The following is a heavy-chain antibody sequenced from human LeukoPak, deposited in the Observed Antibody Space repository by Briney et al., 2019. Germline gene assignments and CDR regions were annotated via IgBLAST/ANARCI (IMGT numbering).Heavy chain of an antibody. D-gene: IGHD3-10*01. Sequence: GGSLRLSCTASGLTFSSYSMNWVRQAPGKGLEWVSSIISSGSYILYADSVKGRFTTSRDNAKNSLYLQMNSLRAEDTTVYYCYGSGRYLDYWGQGTLVTVSS. CDR1: GLTFSSYS. J-gene: IGHJ4*02. CDR3: YGSGRYLDY. CDR2: IISSGSYI. V-gene: IGHV3-21*01.